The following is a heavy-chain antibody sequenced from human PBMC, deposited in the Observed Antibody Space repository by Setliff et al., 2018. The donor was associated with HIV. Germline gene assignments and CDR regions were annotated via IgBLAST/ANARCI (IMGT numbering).Heavy chain of an antibody. D-gene: IGHD3-16*01. J-gene: IGHJ4*02. CDR3: ARGGGTGSFDY. V-gene: IGHV1-69-2*01. CDR2: IDPAGGET. Sequence: ASVKVSCKASGYTFTDYYIYWMKQAPGKGLEWMGRIDPAGGETIYAEKFQDRVTMSIDTSKNQFSLKLSSVTAADTAVYYCARGGGTGSFDYWGQGTLVTVSS. CDR1: GYTFTDYY.